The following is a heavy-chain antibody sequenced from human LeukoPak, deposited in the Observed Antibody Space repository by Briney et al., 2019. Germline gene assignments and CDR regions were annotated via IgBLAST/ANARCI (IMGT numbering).Heavy chain of an antibody. CDR2: ISGSGGST. J-gene: IGHJ4*02. V-gene: IGHV3-23*01. CDR3: APNPYSSSSELA. CDR1: GFTFSSYA. Sequence: GGSLRLSCAAPGFTFSSYAMSWVRQAPGKGLEWVSAISGSGGSTYYADSVKGRFTISRDNSKNTLYLQMNSLRAENTAVYYCAPNPYSSSSELAWGQGTLVTVSS. D-gene: IGHD6-6*01.